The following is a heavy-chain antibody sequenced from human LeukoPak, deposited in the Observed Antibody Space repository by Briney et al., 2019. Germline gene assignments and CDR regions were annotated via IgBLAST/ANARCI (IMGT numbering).Heavy chain of an antibody. CDR1: GGSFSGYY. D-gene: IGHD6-19*01. CDR2: INHSGST. Sequence: PSETLSLTCAVYGGSFSGYYWSWIRQPPGKGLEWIGEINHSGSTNDNPSLKSRVTISVDTSKNQFSLKLSSVTSADTAVYYCARGLQWLVRSTWFDPWGQGTLVTVSS. V-gene: IGHV4-34*01. J-gene: IGHJ5*02. CDR3: ARGLQWLVRSTWFDP.